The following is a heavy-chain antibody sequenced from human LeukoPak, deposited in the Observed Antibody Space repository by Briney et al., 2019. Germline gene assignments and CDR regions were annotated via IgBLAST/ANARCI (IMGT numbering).Heavy chain of an antibody. Sequence: GGSLRLSCAASGFTFSSYAMHWVRQAPGKGLEWVAVISYDGSNKYYADSVKGRFTISRDNAKSSLYLQMNSLTADDTAVYYCARDPYSGTYSPGVYYYYMDVWGKGTTVTVSS. V-gene: IGHV3-30*04. CDR3: ARDPYSGTYSPGVYYYYMDV. J-gene: IGHJ6*03. CDR2: ISYDGSNK. CDR1: GFTFSSYA. D-gene: IGHD1-26*01.